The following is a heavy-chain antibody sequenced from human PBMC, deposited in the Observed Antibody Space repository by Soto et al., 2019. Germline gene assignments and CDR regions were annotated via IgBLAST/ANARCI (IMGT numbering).Heavy chain of an antibody. V-gene: IGHV5-10-1*01. CDR2: IDPSDSYT. D-gene: IGHD6-13*01. J-gene: IGHJ6*02. CDR3: ARHGMAAAGWDYYGMDV. Sequence: GESLKISCKGSGYSFTSYWISWVRQMPGKXLEWMGRIDPSDSYTNYSPSFQGHVTISADKSISTAYLQWSSLKASDTAMYYCARHGMAAAGWDYYGMDVWGQGTTVTVSS. CDR1: GYSFTSYW.